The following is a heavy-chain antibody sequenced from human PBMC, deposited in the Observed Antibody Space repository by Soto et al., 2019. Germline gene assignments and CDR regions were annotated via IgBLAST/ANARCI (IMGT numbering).Heavy chain of an antibody. J-gene: IGHJ4*02. D-gene: IGHD6-13*01. CDR1: GGSISSSSYY. CDR2: IYYSGST. V-gene: IGHV4-39*01. CDR3: APYSISWYVVY. Sequence: QLQLQESGPALVKPSETLSLTCTVSGGSISSSSYYWGWIRQPPGKGLEWIGSIYYSGSTYYNPSLKRRVTISVDTSKNQFSLKLSSVTAAGTAVYYCAPYSISWYVVYWGQGTLVTVSS.